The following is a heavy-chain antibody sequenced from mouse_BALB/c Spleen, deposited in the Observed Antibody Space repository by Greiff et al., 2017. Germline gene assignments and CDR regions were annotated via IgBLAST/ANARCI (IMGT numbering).Heavy chain of an antibody. Sequence: EVMLVESGGGLVKPGGSLKLSCAASGFTFSDYYMYWVRQTPEKRLEWVATISDGGSYTYYPDSVKGRFTISRDNAKNNLYLQMSSLKSEDTAMYYCARADYYGYGRDAMDYWGQGTSVTVSS. CDR3: ARADYYGYGRDAMDY. D-gene: IGHD2-2*01. CDR2: ISDGGSYT. CDR1: GFTFSDYY. V-gene: IGHV5-4*02. J-gene: IGHJ4*01.